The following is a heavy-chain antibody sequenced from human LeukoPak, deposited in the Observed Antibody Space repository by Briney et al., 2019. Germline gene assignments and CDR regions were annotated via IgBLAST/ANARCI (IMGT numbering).Heavy chain of an antibody. CDR1: GVSFSTYY. J-gene: IGHJ4*02. CDR2: VNHSGYT. CDR3: ARQPYGSDY. Sequence: PSETLSLTCDVSGVSFSTYYWSWIRQSPEKGLEWIGEVNHSGYTNLNPSLKSRVTISVDTSKNQFSLKLSSLTAADTAVYYCARQPYGSDYWGQGTLVTVSS. V-gene: IGHV4-34*01. D-gene: IGHD4-17*01.